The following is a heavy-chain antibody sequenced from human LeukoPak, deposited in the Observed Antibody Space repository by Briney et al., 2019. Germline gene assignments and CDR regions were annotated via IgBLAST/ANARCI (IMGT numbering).Heavy chain of an antibody. CDR1: GYTFTSYG. J-gene: IGHJ3*02. V-gene: IGHV1-18*01. CDR3: ARDRRGRDAFDI. D-gene: IGHD1-26*01. Sequence: ASVKVSCKASGYTFTSYGISWVRQAPGQGLECMGWISAYNGNTNYAQKLQGRVTMTTDTSTSTAYMELRSLRSDDTAVYYCARDRRGRDAFDIWGQGTMVTVSS. CDR2: ISAYNGNT.